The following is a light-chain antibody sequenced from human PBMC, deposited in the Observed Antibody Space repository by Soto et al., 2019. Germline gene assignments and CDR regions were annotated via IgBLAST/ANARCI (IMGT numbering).Light chain of an antibody. CDR3: QQYGSSPRT. V-gene: IGKV3-20*01. Sequence: EIVMMQSPATLSLSPGERATLSCRASQSVSSNLAWYQQKPGQAPRLLIYGASSRATGIPDRFSGSGSGTDFTLTISRLEPEDFAVYYCQQYGSSPRTFGQGTKVDIK. CDR2: GAS. CDR1: QSVSSN. J-gene: IGKJ1*01.